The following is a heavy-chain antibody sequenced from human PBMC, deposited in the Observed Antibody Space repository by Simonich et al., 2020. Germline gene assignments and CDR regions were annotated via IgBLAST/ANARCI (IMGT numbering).Heavy chain of an antibody. CDR2: TNPNSGGT. J-gene: IGHJ4*02. CDR3: ARWPSIPASYGSGSYFDY. V-gene: IGHV1-2*02. CDR1: VYTFTGYY. D-gene: IGHD3-10*01. Sequence: QVQLVQAGAEVKKPGASVKVSCKASVYTFTGYYMPGGQKAPGQGLDGRGWTNPNSGGTNYAQRVKGRVTMTRDTSISTAYMELSRLRSDDTAVYYCARWPSIPASYGSGSYFDYWGQGTLVTVSS.